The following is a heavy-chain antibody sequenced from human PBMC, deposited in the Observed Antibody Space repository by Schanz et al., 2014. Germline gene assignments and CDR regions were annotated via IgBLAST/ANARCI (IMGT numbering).Heavy chain of an antibody. V-gene: IGHV1-18*04. Sequence: QVQLVQSGAEVKKPGASVKVSCKASGYTFVSYSMHWVRQAPGQGLEWMGWISTSNGNTNYIQKLQGRVTMTTDTSTSTAYMELRSLRSDDTAVYYCARDRRRYCSTASCLHDNWFDPWGQGTLVIVSS. CDR3: ARDRRRYCSTASCLHDNWFDP. J-gene: IGHJ5*02. CDR1: GYTFVSYS. D-gene: IGHD2-2*01. CDR2: ISTSNGNT.